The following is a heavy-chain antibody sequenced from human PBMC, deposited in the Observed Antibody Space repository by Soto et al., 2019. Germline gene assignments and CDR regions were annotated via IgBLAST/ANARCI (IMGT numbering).Heavy chain of an antibody. Sequence: QVQLVQSGAEVKKPGASVKVSCKASGYTFTSYGISWVRQAPGQGREWMGWISAYNVNTKYAQKLQGRVTMTTDTSTSTAYMELRSLRSDDTAVYYCARVRPLGDYSSSWYDYWGQGTLVTVSS. V-gene: IGHV1-18*01. CDR3: ARVRPLGDYSSSWYDY. CDR1: GYTFTSYG. J-gene: IGHJ4*02. CDR2: ISAYNVNT. D-gene: IGHD6-13*01.